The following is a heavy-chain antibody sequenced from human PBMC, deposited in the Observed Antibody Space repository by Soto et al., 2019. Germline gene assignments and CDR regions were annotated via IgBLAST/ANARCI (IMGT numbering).Heavy chain of an antibody. J-gene: IGHJ6*02. CDR1: GFTFSSYA. CDR3: ARELLSSSWYHYYGMDV. V-gene: IGHV3-30-3*01. D-gene: IGHD6-13*01. CDR2: ISYDGSNK. Sequence: QVQLVESGGGVVQPGRSLRLSCAASGFTFSSYAMHWVRQAPGKGLEWVAVISYDGSNKYYADSVKGRFTISRDNSKNTLYLQRNSRRAEDTAVYYCARELLSSSWYHYYGMDVWGQGTTVTVSS.